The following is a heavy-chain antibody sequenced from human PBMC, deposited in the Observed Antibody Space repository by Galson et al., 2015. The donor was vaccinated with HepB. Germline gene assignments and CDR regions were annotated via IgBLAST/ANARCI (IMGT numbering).Heavy chain of an antibody. Sequence: SLRLSCAASGFTFDDYAMHWVRQAPGKGLEWVSGISWNSGSIGYADSVKGRFTISRDNAKNSLYLQMNSLRAEDTALYYCATSQWHHWGQGTLVTVSS. J-gene: IGHJ5*02. CDR3: ATSQWHH. CDR1: GFTFDDYA. D-gene: IGHD6-19*01. CDR2: ISWNSGSI. V-gene: IGHV3-9*01.